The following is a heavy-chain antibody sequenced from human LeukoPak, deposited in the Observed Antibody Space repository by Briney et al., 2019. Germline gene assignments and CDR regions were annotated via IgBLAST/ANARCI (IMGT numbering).Heavy chain of an antibody. CDR3: VKGWLLDS. V-gene: IGHV3/OR16-9*01. D-gene: IGHD5-12*01. J-gene: IGHJ4*02. CDR2: ILGTESVR. CDR1: GVSFIPTQ. Sequence: GGSLTLSCAASGVSFIPTQTNWFPQAPGKGLEWVSYILGTESVRNYADSVKGRFTISIDHAKNSVFLHMSSLKAEDTAVYYCVKGWLLDSWGQGTLVTVSS.